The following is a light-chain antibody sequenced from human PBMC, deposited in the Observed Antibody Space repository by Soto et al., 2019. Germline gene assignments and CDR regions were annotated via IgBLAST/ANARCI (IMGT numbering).Light chain of an antibody. CDR2: EVS. CDR3: SSYTTGSTLV. V-gene: IGLV2-14*01. J-gene: IGLJ7*01. CDR1: SSDVGGYNY. Sequence: QSALTQPASVSGSPGQSITISCTGTSSDVGGYNYVSWYQQHPGKAPKLMIYEVSNRPSGVSNRFSGSKSGNTASLTISGLQAEDEADYYCSSYTTGSTLVLGGGTQLTVL.